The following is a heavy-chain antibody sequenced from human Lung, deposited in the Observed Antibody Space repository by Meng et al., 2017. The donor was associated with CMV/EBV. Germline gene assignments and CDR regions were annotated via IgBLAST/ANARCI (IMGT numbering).Heavy chain of an antibody. CDR1: TYTFTDYC. CDR2: INPNSGDT. J-gene: IGHJ5*02. V-gene: IGHV1-2*02. CDR3: AREGRRSGYDNWFDP. Sequence: STYTFTDYCLHWVRQAPGQGLGWVGWINPNSGDTNYAQKFQGRVIMTRDTSISTAYMELSRLTSDDTAMYYCAREGRRSGYDNWFDPWGQGTLVTVSS. D-gene: IGHD3-22*01.